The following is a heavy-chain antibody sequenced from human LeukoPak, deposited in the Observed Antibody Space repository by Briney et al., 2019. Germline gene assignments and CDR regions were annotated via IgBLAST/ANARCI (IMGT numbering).Heavy chain of an antibody. CDR1: GGSIRYYY. Sequence: SETLSLTCTVSGGSIRYYYWSWIRQSPGKGLEWIGYIYYSGSTNYNPSLKSRVTISVDTSKNQFSLKLSSVTAADTAVYYCARDKDYGDYPYYYYGMDVWGKGTTVTVSS. CDR3: ARDKDYGDYPYYYYGMDV. J-gene: IGHJ6*04. V-gene: IGHV4-59*01. D-gene: IGHD4-17*01. CDR2: IYYSGST.